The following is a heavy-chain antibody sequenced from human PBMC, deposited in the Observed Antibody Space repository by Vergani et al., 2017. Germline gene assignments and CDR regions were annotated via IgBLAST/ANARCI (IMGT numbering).Heavy chain of an antibody. CDR1: GFTFSSYW. V-gene: IGHV3-7*01. CDR2: IKQDGSEK. J-gene: IGHJ4*02. CDR3: ARDPDVDIVATIPSYYFDY. D-gene: IGHD5-12*01. Sequence: EVQLVESWGGLVQPGGSLRLSCAASGFTFSSYWMSWVRQAPGKGLEWVANIKQDGSEKYYVDSVKGRFTISRDNAKNSLYLQMNSLRAEDTAVYYCARDPDVDIVATIPSYYFDYWGQGTLVTVSS.